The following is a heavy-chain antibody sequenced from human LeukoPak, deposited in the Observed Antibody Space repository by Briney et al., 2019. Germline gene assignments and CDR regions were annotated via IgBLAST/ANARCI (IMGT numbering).Heavy chain of an antibody. CDR1: GFIFSXXT. D-gene: IGHD3-9*01. CDR2: INGDGXXX. Sequence: GGSLRLSCSASGFIFSXXTMYWVRQAPGKGLXXXXVINGDGXXXXXXXXXXXXXXXSXXXSXNTLYLQMSSLRVEDTAMYYCVGDQVDETGYLRWGQGTRVTVSS. CDR3: VGDQVDETGYLR. V-gene: IGHV3-64D*06. J-gene: IGHJ4*02.